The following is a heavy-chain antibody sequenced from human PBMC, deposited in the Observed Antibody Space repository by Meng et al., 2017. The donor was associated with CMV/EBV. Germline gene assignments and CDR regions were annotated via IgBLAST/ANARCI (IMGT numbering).Heavy chain of an antibody. J-gene: IGHJ4*02. CDR2: INHSGST. CDR3: ARGAYDFWSGKDDY. CDR1: GGSFRGYY. V-gene: IGHV4-34*01. D-gene: IGHD3-3*01. Sequence: LRLSCAVYGGSFRGYYWSWIRQPPGKGLEWLGEINHSGSTNYNPSLKSRATISVDTSKNQFSLKLSSVTAADTAVYYCARGAYDFWSGKDDYWGQGTLVTVS.